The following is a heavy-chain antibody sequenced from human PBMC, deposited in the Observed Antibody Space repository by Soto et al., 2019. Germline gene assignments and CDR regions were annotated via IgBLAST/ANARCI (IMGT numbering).Heavy chain of an antibody. D-gene: IGHD3-10*01. J-gene: IGHJ4*02. Sequence: EVQLLESGGGLVQPGGCLRLSCAASGFTFNNYAMTWVRQAPGKGLEWVSAISGGGDTTSYADSVKGRFTVSRDGSKNTLYLQMSSLRAEDTALYYCAKGRGGSGSLTPRVDFWGQGTLVTFSS. CDR1: GFTFNNYA. V-gene: IGHV3-23*01. CDR3: AKGRGGSGSLTPRVDF. CDR2: ISGGGDTT.